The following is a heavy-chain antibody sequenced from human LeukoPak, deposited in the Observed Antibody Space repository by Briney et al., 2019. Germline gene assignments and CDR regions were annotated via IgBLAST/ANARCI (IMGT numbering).Heavy chain of an antibody. D-gene: IGHD6-25*01. CDR2: ISAYNGNT. V-gene: IGHV1-18*01. Sequence: GASVKVSCKASGYTFTSYGISWVRQAPGQGLEWMGWISAYNGNTNYAQKFQGRVTITADKSTSTAYMELSSLRSEDTAVYYCARDSGDAFDIWGQGTMVTVSS. J-gene: IGHJ3*02. CDR1: GYTFTSYG. CDR3: ARDSGDAFDI.